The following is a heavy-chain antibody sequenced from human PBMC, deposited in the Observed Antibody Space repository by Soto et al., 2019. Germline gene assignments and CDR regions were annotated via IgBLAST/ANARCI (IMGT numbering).Heavy chain of an antibody. CDR2: IYWDDDK. Sequence: QITLKESGPTLVKPTQTLTLTCTFSGFSLSTSGVGVGWNRQAPGKALEWLALIYWDDDKRYSPSLKSRLTIAKDTSKKQVVLTMTNMDPVDTATYECGHRTNGVCFDYWGQGTLVTVSS. CDR1: GFSLSTSGVG. V-gene: IGHV2-5*02. J-gene: IGHJ4*02. D-gene: IGHD2-8*01. CDR3: GHRTNGVCFDY.